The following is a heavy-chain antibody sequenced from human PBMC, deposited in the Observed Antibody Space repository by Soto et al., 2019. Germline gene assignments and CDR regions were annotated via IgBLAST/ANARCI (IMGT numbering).Heavy chain of an antibody. CDR3: ARVPGITGTSNRGYYYGMDV. Sequence: QVQLVQSGAEVKKPGSSVKVSCKASGGTFSSYAISWVRQAPGQGLEWMGGIIPIFGTANYAQKFQGRVTSTADESTSTAYMELSSLRSEDTAVYYCARVPGITGTSNRGYYYGMDVWGQGTTVTVSS. CDR2: IIPIFGTA. CDR1: GGTFSSYA. V-gene: IGHV1-69*01. D-gene: IGHD1-20*01. J-gene: IGHJ6*02.